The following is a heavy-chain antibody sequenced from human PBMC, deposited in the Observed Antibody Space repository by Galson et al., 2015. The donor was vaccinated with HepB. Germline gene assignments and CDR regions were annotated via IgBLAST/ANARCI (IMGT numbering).Heavy chain of an antibody. J-gene: IGHJ3*02. CDR2: IIPIFGTA. D-gene: IGHD5-18*01. Sequence: SVKVSCKASGGTFSSYAISWVRQAPGQGLEWMGGIIPIFGTANYAQKFQGRVTITADESTSTAYMELSSLRSEDTAVHYCARVKVDTAMVEAFDIWGQGTMVTVSS. V-gene: IGHV1-69*13. CDR3: ARVKVDTAMVEAFDI. CDR1: GGTFSSYA.